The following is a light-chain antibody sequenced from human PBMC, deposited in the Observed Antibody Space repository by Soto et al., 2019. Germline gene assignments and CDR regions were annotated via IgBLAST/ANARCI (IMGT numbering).Light chain of an antibody. CDR2: SAS. CDR3: QQRYITPYT. Sequence: DIQMTQSPSSLSASVGDRVTITCRSSQSINTALNWYQQKQEKAPKLLIDSASSLQSEVPSRFTGSGSGTDFSLTIRSLQPEDFATYCCQQRYITPYTFGQGTKVES. CDR1: QSINTA. V-gene: IGKV1-39*01. J-gene: IGKJ2*01.